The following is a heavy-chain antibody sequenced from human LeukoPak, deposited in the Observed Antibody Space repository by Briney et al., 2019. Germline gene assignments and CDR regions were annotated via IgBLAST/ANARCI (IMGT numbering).Heavy chain of an antibody. Sequence: SETLSLTCTVSGGSISSYYWSWIRQPAGKGLEWIGRIYNTGSTNYNPSLKSRVTISVDTSKNQFSLKLSSVTAADTAVYYCARRPGIAAAGTSHLDYWGQGTLVTVSS. V-gene: IGHV4-4*07. CDR2: IYNTGST. CDR3: ARRPGIAAAGTSHLDY. D-gene: IGHD6-13*01. CDR1: GGSISSYY. J-gene: IGHJ4*02.